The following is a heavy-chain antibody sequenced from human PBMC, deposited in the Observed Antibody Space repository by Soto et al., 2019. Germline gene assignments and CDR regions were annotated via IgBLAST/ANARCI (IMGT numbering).Heavy chain of an antibody. CDR3: ARFYCSVGSCDAGCHFDL. D-gene: IGHD2-15*01. Sequence: QVQLVQSGAEVKKPGASVKVSCQASGYTFTNYAISWVRQAPGQGVEWMGWLSASTRNTDQAQNFQGRVTMTIDTSTNTANRDLRSLRSADTAVYYCARFYCSVGSCDAGCHFDLWGRGTLVTFSS. CDR2: LSASTRNT. J-gene: IGHJ2*01. CDR1: GYTFTNYA. V-gene: IGHV1-18*01.